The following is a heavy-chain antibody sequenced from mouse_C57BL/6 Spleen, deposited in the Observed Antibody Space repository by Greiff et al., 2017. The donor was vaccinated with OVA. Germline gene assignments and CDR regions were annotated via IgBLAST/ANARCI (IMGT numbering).Heavy chain of an antibody. CDR3: ARDPLYGSSSFDY. V-gene: IGHV5-4*01. J-gene: IGHJ2*01. D-gene: IGHD1-1*01. Sequence: EVQLVESGGGLVKPGGSLKLSCAASGFTFSSYAMSWVRQTPEKRLEWVATISDGGSYTYYPDNVKGRFTISRDNAKNNLYLQMSHLKSEDTAMYYCARDPLYGSSSFDYWGQGTTLTVSS. CDR1: GFTFSSYA. CDR2: ISDGGSYT.